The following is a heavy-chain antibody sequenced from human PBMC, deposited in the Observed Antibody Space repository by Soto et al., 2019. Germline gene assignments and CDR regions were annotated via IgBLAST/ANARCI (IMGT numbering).Heavy chain of an antibody. Sequence: QVQLVQSGAEVKEPGASVKVSCKASGYTFINHYMYWVRQAPGQGLEWMGIINPYDGRTTYAQKFQGRVAMTRDTSTGTVYVELNSLSSDDTAVYYCARRESGSGTYAMDVWGQGTTVTVS. CDR2: INPYDGRT. D-gene: IGHD3-10*01. V-gene: IGHV1-46*03. J-gene: IGHJ6*02. CDR3: ARRESGSGTYAMDV. CDR1: GYTFINHY.